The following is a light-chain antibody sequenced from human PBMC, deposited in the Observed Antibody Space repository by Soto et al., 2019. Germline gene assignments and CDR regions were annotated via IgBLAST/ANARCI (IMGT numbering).Light chain of an antibody. CDR2: DAS. V-gene: IGKV1-39*01. Sequence: DLQSAEYPKSVYAGVGDRVTITCRASQSITTYLNWYQQKPGKAPKLLIYDASSLESGVPSRLSSSGSRTEFALSTCRLNPEDFATDSCLSSRACGQGNKVDIK. J-gene: IGKJ1*01. CDR3: LSSRA. CDR1: QSITTY.